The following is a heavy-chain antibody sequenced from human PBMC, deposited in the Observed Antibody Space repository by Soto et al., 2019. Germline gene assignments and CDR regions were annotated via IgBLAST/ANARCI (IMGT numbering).Heavy chain of an antibody. CDR2: ISPYNDYT. CDR1: GYTFIRYG. J-gene: IGHJ6*02. D-gene: IGHD3-16*01. Sequence: QVQLVQSAAEVKKPGASVKVSCKASGYTFIRYGITRVRQAPGQGLEGMGGISPYNDYTIYAQKLQGRVTMTTDTSTRTVYMELRGLKSDDTAVYYCARGGYYDNSWGKLSHYGLDVWGQGTSVTVSS. CDR3: ARGGYYDNSWGKLSHYGLDV. V-gene: IGHV1-18*01.